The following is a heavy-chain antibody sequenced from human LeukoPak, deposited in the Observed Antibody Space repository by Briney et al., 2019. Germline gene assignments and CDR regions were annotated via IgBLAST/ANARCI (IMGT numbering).Heavy chain of an antibody. CDR1: GYSISSGYY. CDR2: IYHSGST. V-gene: IGHV4-38-2*02. J-gene: IGHJ4*02. CDR3: ARVTSGSYFDY. D-gene: IGHD1-26*01. Sequence: PSETLSLTCTVSGYSISSGYYWGWIRQPPGKGLEWIGSIYHSGSTYYNPSLKSRVTISVDTSKNQFSLKLSSVTAADTAVYYCARVTSGSYFDYWGQGTLVTVSS.